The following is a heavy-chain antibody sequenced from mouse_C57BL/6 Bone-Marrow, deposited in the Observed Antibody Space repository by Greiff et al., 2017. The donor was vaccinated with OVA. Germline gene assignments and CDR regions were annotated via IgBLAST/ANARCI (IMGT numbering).Heavy chain of an antibody. D-gene: IGHD1-2*01. CDR2: IYPGDGDT. Sequence: MQLQQSGAELVKPGASVKISCKASGYAFSSYWMNWVKPRPGKGLEWIGQIYPGDGDTNYNGKFKGKATLTADKSSSTAYMQLSSLTSEDSAVYFCARKGTTTATFDVWGTGTTVTVSS. CDR1: GYAFSSYW. J-gene: IGHJ1*03. V-gene: IGHV1-80*01. CDR3: ARKGTTTATFDV.